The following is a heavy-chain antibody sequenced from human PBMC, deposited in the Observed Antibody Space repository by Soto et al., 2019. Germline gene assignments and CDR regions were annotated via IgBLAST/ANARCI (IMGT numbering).Heavy chain of an antibody. CDR1: GFTFSSYA. CDR3: PKPKYRGVVLNV. CDR2: ISNDGDR. J-gene: IGHJ6*02. D-gene: IGHD3-10*01. Sequence: VQLLESGGALVQPGGSLRLSCAASGFTFSSYAIYWVRQAPGKGLEWVSTISNDGDRYYADSVEGRFTISRDNSKDTLYLQMNSLRAEDTAVYYCPKPKYRGVVLNVWSQGTTVTVSS. V-gene: IGHV3-23*01.